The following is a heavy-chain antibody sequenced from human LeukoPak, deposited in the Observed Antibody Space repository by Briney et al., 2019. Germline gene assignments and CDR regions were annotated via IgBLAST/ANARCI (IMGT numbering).Heavy chain of an antibody. Sequence: QSGGSLRLSCAASGFTFSSYWMHWARQLPGKGLVWVSRISPTGSTTSYADSVKGRFTVSRDNAKNTLYLQVNNLRAEDTAVYYCARVRRSSTGARCFDLWGRGTLVTVSS. CDR2: ISPTGSTT. CDR3: ARVRRSSTGARCFDL. CDR1: GFTFSSYW. D-gene: IGHD4-17*01. J-gene: IGHJ2*01. V-gene: IGHV3-74*01.